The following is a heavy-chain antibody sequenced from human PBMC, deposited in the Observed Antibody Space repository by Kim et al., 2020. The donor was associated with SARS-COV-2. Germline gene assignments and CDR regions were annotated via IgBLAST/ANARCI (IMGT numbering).Heavy chain of an antibody. CDR1: GGSISSYY. Sequence: SETLSLTCTVSGGSISSYYWSWIRQPPGKGLEWIGYICYSGSTNYNPSPKSRGPITVDASTNQFPLTLSSIPAADAAAYYCSVPSGWNWFDPWGQGTL. J-gene: IGHJ5*02. CDR3: SVPSGWNWFDP. CDR2: ICYSGST. D-gene: IGHD6-19*01. V-gene: IGHV4-59*08.